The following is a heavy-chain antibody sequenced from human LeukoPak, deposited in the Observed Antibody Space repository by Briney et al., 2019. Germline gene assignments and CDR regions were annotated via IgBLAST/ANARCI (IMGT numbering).Heavy chain of an antibody. D-gene: IGHD5-12*01. CDR1: GGSISTYC. CDR3: ARHVGGSGYLYY. V-gene: IGHV4-59*08. CDR2: IYYSGST. J-gene: IGHJ4*02. Sequence: PSETVSLTCTVSGGSISTYCWSWIRQPPGKGLEWIGCIYYSGSTNYSPSLKSRVTISVDTSKNQFSLKLTSVTAADTAVYYCARHVGGSGYLYYWGQGTLVTASS.